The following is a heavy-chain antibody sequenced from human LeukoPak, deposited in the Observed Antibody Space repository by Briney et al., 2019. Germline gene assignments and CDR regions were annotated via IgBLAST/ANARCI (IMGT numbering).Heavy chain of an antibody. J-gene: IGHJ4*02. Sequence: SETLSLTCAVYGGSFSGYYWSWIRQPPVKGLEWIGEINHSGSANYNPSLKSRVTISLDTSKNQFPLKLSSVTAADTAVYYCARGQGTVTTHWGQGTLVTVSS. CDR1: GGSFSGYY. D-gene: IGHD4-17*01. V-gene: IGHV4-34*01. CDR3: ARGQGTVTTH. CDR2: INHSGSA.